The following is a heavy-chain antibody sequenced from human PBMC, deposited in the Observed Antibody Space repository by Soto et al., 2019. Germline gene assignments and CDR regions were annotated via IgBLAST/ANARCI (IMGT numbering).Heavy chain of an antibody. CDR3: ARGLRIAARPGKNYYYYGMDV. Sequence: ASVKVSCKASGYTFTGYYMHWVRQAPGQGLEWMGWINPNSGGTNYAQKFQGWVTMTRDTSISTAYMELSRLRSDDTAVYYCARGLRIAARPGKNYYYYGMDVWGQGTTVTVSS. CDR2: INPNSGGT. V-gene: IGHV1-2*04. D-gene: IGHD6-6*01. J-gene: IGHJ6*02. CDR1: GYTFTGYY.